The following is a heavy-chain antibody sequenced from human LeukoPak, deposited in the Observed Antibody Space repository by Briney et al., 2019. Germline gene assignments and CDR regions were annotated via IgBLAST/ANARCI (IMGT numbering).Heavy chain of an antibody. CDR1: GFTFSSYS. Sequence: PGGSLRLSCAASGFTFSSYSMNWARQAPGKGLEWVSSISSSSSYIYYADSVKGRFTISRDNAKNSLYLQMNSLRAEDTAVYYCARDRIVATIPRLGYFDYWGQGTLVTVSS. J-gene: IGHJ4*02. CDR3: ARDRIVATIPRLGYFDY. CDR2: ISSSSSYI. D-gene: IGHD5-12*01. V-gene: IGHV3-21*01.